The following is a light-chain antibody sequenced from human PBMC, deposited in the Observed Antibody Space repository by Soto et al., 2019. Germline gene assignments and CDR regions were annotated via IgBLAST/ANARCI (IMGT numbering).Light chain of an antibody. Sequence: DIQMTQSPSSLSASVGDRVTITCRASQSIAKFLNWYQQVPGKAPKVLIYAASSLHSGVPSRFSGSGSGTDFTLTISSLQPEDFETYFCQQSYSPPWTFGQGTKVDIK. V-gene: IGKV1-39*01. CDR1: QSIAKF. CDR3: QQSYSPPWT. J-gene: IGKJ1*01. CDR2: AAS.